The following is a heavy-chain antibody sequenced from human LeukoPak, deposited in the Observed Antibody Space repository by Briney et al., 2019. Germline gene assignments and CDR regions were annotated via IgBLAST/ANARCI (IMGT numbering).Heavy chain of an antibody. Sequence: PGGSLRLSCAASGFTFSSYEMNWVRQAPGKGLEWVSAISGSGGATYYADYVKGRFTISRDNSKNTLSLQMNSLRAEDAAVYYCAKEARIVTSGAEFDFWGQGTLVTVSS. J-gene: IGHJ4*02. CDR3: AKEARIVTSGAEFDF. CDR2: ISGSGGAT. V-gene: IGHV3-23*01. CDR1: GFTFSSYE. D-gene: IGHD2-21*01.